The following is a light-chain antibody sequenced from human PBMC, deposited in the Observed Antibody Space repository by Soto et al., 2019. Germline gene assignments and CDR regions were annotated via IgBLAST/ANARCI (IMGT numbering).Light chain of an antibody. V-gene: IGLV1-40*01. J-gene: IGLJ1*01. Sequence: QSVLTQPPSVSGAPGQTVAISCTGSSSNIGPGLDVHWYQQVPGTAPKLVLYGNTNRPSGVPDRFSGSRSGSSASLAITGLQAEDEADYYCQSYDSRLTGSVFGTGTRSPS. CDR1: SSNIGPGLD. CDR2: GNT. CDR3: QSYDSRLTGSV.